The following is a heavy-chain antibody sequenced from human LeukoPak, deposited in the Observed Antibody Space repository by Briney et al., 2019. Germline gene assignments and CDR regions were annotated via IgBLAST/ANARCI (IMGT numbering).Heavy chain of an antibody. CDR1: GGSISSGGYY. D-gene: IGHD4-17*01. CDR2: IYYSGST. CDR3: ARDVDYGDYGLLY. V-gene: IGHV4-30-4*08. J-gene: IGHJ4*02. Sequence: PSETLSLTCTVSGGSISSGGYYWSWIRQHPGKGLEWIGYIYYSGSTYYNPPLKSRVTISVDTSKNQFSLKLSSVTAADAAVYYCARDVDYGDYGLLYWGQGTLVTVSS.